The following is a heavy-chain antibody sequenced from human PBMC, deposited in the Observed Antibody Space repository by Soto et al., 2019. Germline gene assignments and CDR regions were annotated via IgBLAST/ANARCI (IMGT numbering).Heavy chain of an antibody. CDR2: INPNSGGT. D-gene: IGHD2-15*01. J-gene: IGHJ4*02. Sequence: QVQLVQSGAEVKKPGASVKVSCKASGYTFTGYYLHWVRQAPGQGLEWVGWINPNSGGTNYAQKFQGRVTMTRDTSISTAYMELSRLRSDDTALYYYAREIIASGKTVDYWGQGTLVTVSS. CDR3: AREIIASGKTVDY. V-gene: IGHV1-2*02. CDR1: GYTFTGYY.